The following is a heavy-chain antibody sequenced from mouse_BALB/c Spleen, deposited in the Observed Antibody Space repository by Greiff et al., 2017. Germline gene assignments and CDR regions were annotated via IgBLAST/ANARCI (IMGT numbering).Heavy chain of an antibody. J-gene: IGHJ2*01. CDR2: ISSGGSDT. V-gene: IGHV5-6-4*01. CDR3: TREIIYDGYPYYFYY. CDR1: GFTFSSYT. Sequence: EVQRVESGGGLVKPGGSLKLSCAASGFTFSSYTMSWVRQTPEKRLEWVATISSGGSDTYYPDSVKGRFTISRDNAKNTLYLQMSSLKSEDTAMYYCTREIIYDGYPYYFYYWGQGTTLTVSS. D-gene: IGHD2-3*01.